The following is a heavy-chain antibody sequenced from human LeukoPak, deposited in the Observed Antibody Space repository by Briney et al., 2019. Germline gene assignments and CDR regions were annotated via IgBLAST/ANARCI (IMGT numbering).Heavy chain of an antibody. CDR3: ASNPRRAYWFDP. CDR2: ISYDGSNK. Sequence: GRSLRLSCAASGFTFSSCAMHWVRQAPGKGLEWVAVISYDGSNKYYADSVKGRFTIFRDNSKNTLYLQMNSLRAEDTAVYYCASNPRRAYWFDPWGQGTLVTVSS. D-gene: IGHD6-6*01. V-gene: IGHV3-30-3*01. J-gene: IGHJ5*02. CDR1: GFTFSSCA.